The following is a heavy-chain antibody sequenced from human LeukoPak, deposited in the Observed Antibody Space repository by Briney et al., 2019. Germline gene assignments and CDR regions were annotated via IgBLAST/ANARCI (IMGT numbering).Heavy chain of an antibody. CDR3: AKELWYSSPVMH. V-gene: IGHV3-23*01. CDR1: GFTFSSYA. CDR2: ISGSGGST. D-gene: IGHD6-13*01. Sequence: GESLKISCAASGFTFSSYAMSWVRQAPGKGLEWVSAISGSGGSTYYADSVKGRFTISRDNSKNTLYLQRNSLRAEDTAVYYCAKELWYSSPVMHWGQGTLVTVSS. J-gene: IGHJ1*01.